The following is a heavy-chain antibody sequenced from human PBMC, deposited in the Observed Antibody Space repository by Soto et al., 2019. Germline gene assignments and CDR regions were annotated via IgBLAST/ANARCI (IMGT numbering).Heavy chain of an antibody. CDR2: IYHSGGT. J-gene: IGHJ4*02. CDR3: ARGNPVPLDY. CDR1: GGSISSGDYY. V-gene: IGHV4-30-2*01. Sequence: SETLSLTCTVSGGSISSGDYYWSWIRQPPGKGLEWIGYIYHSGGTYYNPSLKSRVTISVDRSKNQFSLKLSSVTAADTAVYYCARGNPVPLDYWGQGTLVTVSS. D-gene: IGHD1-1*01.